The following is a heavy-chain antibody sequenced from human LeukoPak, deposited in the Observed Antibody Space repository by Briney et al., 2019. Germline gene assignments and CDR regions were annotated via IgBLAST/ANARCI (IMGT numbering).Heavy chain of an antibody. D-gene: IGHD3-16*01. CDR1: GGCINSYY. V-gene: IGHV4-59*01. Sequence: SETLSLTCTVSGGCINSYYWIWIRQPPGKGLEWIGYISYSGSTTYNPSLRSRVTISVDTSKNQFSVNLISVTAADTAVYYCARDDAYYWGQGTLVTVSS. CDR2: ISYSGST. CDR3: ARDDAYY. J-gene: IGHJ4*02.